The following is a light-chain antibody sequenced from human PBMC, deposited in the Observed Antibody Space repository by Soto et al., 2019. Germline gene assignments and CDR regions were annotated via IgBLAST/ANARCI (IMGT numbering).Light chain of an antibody. CDR3: HQYGSSVRA. J-gene: IGKJ1*01. CDR1: DSISTNY. CDR2: GAS. Sequence: DIVLTQSPGTLSLSPGESATLSCRASDSISTNYLAWHQQKPGQAPRLLIYGASSRAPGIPDRFSGNGSGTDFTLTISRLEPDDVAVYHCHQYGSSVRAFGQGTKLEIK. V-gene: IGKV3-20*01.